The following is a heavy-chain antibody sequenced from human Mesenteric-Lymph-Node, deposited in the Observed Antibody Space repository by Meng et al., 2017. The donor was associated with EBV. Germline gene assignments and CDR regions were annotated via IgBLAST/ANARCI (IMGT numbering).Heavy chain of an antibody. J-gene: IGHJ4*02. D-gene: IGHD3-22*01. CDR2: IYHSGDT. CDR3: ARELTWFESSEYSYFFES. V-gene: IGHV4-30-4*01. CDR1: XAYISSGGYY. Sequence: QVQLQESGLGLVKPSXXXXXXRXLPXAYISSGGYYWTWSRQPPGKGLEWIGYIYHSGDTDNNPSLKSRVSMSMDTSKNQFSLELSSVTAADTAVYFCARELTWFESSEYSYFFESWGQGTLVTVSS.